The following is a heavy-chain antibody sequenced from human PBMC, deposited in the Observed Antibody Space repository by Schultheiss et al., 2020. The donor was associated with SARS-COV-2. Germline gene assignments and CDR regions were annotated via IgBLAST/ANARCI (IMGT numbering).Heavy chain of an antibody. V-gene: IGHV3-21*04. CDR3: VKDPAAFGAVIGLDP. Sequence: GGSLRLSCAASGFTFSSYSMNWVRQAPGKGLEWVSSISSSSSYIYYADSVKGRFTISRDNAKNSLYLQMNSLRAEDTAIYYCVKDPAAFGAVIGLDPWGQGPLVTVSS. CDR2: ISSSSSYI. J-gene: IGHJ5*02. CDR1: GFTFSSYS. D-gene: IGHD3-3*01.